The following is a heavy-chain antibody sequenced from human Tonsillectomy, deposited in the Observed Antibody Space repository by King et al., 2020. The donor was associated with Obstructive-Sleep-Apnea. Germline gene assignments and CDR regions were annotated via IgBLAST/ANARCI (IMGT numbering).Heavy chain of an antibody. J-gene: IGHJ4*02. V-gene: IGHV1-69*01. CDR2: IIPIFGIA. CDR1: GGTFSSYA. CDR3: AREGVRGVIITHRFDY. Sequence: QLVQSGAEVKKPGSSVKVSCKASGGTFSSYAISWVRQAPGQGLEWMGGIIPIFGIANYAQKFQGRVTITADESTSTAYMELSSLRSEDTAVYYCAREGVRGVIITHRFDYWGQGTLVTVSS. D-gene: IGHD3-10*01.